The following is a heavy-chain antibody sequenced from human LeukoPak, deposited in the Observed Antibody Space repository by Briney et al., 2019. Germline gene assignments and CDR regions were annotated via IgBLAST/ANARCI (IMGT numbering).Heavy chain of an antibody. CDR1: GGSISSYY. V-gene: IGHV4-59*07. J-gene: IGHJ6*03. D-gene: IGHD5-12*01. CDR2: IYYTGST. CDR3: ARVVYSGYDFRGAMDV. Sequence: SDTLSLTCTLSGGSISSYYWSWLRQPPGKGLEWIGYIYYTGSTNHNPSLKRRVTISVDTSKNQFSLKLSSVTAADTAVYYGARVVYSGYDFRGAMDVWGKGTTVTVSS.